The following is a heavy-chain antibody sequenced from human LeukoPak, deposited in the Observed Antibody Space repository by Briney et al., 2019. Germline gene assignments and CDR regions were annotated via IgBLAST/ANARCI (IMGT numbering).Heavy chain of an antibody. CDR2: IKLDGSEK. J-gene: IGHJ5*02. CDR3: ARVRGVYSSSWYDWFDP. Sequence: GGSLRLSCAASGFTFSDYYMSWIRQAPGKGLEWVANIKLDGSEKYYVDSVKGRYTISRDNAKNSLYLQMNSLRAEDTAVYYCARVRGVYSSSWYDWFDPWGQGTLVTVSS. CDR1: GFTFSDYY. V-gene: IGHV3-7*01. D-gene: IGHD6-13*01.